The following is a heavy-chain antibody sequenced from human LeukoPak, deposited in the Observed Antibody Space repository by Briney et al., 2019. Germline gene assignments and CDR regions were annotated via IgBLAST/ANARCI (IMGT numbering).Heavy chain of an antibody. CDR3: ARDLHGGNSGMGY. V-gene: IGHV4-59*01. CDR1: VGSISTYY. Sequence: SETLSLPCTVSVGSISTYYWNWIRQPPGKGLEWIGYIYYSGSPRYSPSLKSRVTMSLNTSKNQFSLKLSSVTAADTAVYYCARDLHGGNSGMGYWGQGILVTVSS. D-gene: IGHD4-23*01. CDR2: IYYSGSP. J-gene: IGHJ4*02.